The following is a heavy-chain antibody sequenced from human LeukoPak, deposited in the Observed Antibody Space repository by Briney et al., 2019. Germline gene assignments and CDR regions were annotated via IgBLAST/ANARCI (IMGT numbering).Heavy chain of an antibody. D-gene: IGHD2-15*01. CDR3: AQDLLRRSIGYFDY. J-gene: IGHJ4*02. CDR2: ISGSGGST. CDR1: GFTFSSYA. Sequence: PGGSLRLSCAASGFTFSSYAMSWVRQAPGKGLEWVSAISGSGGSTYYADSVKGRFTISRDNSKNTLYLQMNSLRAEDTAVYYCAQDLLRRSIGYFDYWGQGTLVTVSS. V-gene: IGHV3-23*01.